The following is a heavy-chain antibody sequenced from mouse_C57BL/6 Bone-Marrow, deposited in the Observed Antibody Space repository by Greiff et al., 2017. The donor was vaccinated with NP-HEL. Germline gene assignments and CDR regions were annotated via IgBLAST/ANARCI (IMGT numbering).Heavy chain of an antibody. J-gene: IGHJ3*01. D-gene: IGHD2-4*01. CDR1: GFTFTDYY. CDR3: AKTCDGGLRRGAWFAY. CDR2: IRNKANGYTT. Sequence: EVQRVESGGGLVQPGGSLSLSCAASGFTFTDYYMSWVRQPPGKALEWLGFIRNKANGYTTEYSASVKGRFTIFRDNSQSILELTMNALRAEDRATDYGAKTCDGGLRRGAWFAYWGQGTLVTVSA. V-gene: IGHV7-3*03.